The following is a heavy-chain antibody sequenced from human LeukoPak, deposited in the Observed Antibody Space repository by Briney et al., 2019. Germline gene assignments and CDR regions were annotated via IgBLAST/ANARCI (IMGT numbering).Heavy chain of an antibody. CDR2: INHSGST. CDR1: GGSFSGYY. D-gene: IGHD3-16*01. V-gene: IGHV4-34*01. J-gene: IGHJ2*01. Sequence: SETLSLTCAVYGGSFSGYYWSWIRQPPEKGLEWIGEINHSGSTNYNPSLKSRVTISVDTSKNQCSLKLTSVSAADTAVYYCARLKLGAYFDLWGRGTLVTVSS. CDR3: ARLKLGAYFDL.